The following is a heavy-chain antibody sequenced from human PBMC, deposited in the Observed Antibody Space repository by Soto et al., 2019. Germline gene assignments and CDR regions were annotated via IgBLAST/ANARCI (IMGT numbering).Heavy chain of an antibody. CDR1: GDTFSFYT. Sequence: QVQLVQSGTEVKKPGSSVKVSCKASGDTFSFYTINWVRQAPGLGLEWVGRINPIVSMSNYAQKFQGRVSMTADKSTSTAYMELRSLRSDDRAMYFCAASYGSGYRAFDYWGQGALVTVSS. CDR2: INPIVSMS. CDR3: AASYGSGYRAFDY. V-gene: IGHV1-69*02. J-gene: IGHJ4*02. D-gene: IGHD3-10*01.